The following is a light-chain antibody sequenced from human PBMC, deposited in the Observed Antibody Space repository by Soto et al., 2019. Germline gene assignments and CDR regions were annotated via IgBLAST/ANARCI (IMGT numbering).Light chain of an antibody. CDR2: GNS. Sequence: SALTQPASVSGSPGQSITMSCTGTSSDVGSYNLVSWYQQSPGKAPKLMIYGNSNRPSGVPDRFSGSKSGTSASLAITGLQAEDEADYYCQPYDSSLSGPVVFGGGTQLTVL. CDR1: SSDVGSYNL. CDR3: QPYDSSLSGPVV. V-gene: IGLV2-14*02. J-gene: IGLJ2*01.